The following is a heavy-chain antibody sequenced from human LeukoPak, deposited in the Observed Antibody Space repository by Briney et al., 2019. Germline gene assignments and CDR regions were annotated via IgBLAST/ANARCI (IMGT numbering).Heavy chain of an antibody. Sequence: SETLSLTCTVSGGSISSYYWSWIRQPPGKGLEWIGYIYYSGSTNYNPSLKSRVTISVDTSKNQFSLKLSSVTAADTAVYYCAREIVVVPAATGGLWFDPWGQGTLVTVSS. CDR3: AREIVVVPAATGGLWFDP. J-gene: IGHJ5*02. CDR1: GGSISSYY. CDR2: IYYSGST. V-gene: IGHV4-59*12. D-gene: IGHD2-2*01.